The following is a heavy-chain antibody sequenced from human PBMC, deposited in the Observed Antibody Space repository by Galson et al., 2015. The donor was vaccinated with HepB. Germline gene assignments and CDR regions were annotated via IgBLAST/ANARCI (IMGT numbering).Heavy chain of an antibody. Sequence: LRLSCAASGFTFSNYWMSWVRQAPGKRLEWVTNINQDGSGEYYVGSVRGRFTISRDNAKNSLYLQMNSLRAEDTAVYYCATDVDYSLDSWGQGTPVFVSS. D-gene: IGHD4-11*01. CDR3: ATDVDYSLDS. V-gene: IGHV3-7*01. CDR1: GFTFSNYW. CDR2: INQDGSGE. J-gene: IGHJ4*02.